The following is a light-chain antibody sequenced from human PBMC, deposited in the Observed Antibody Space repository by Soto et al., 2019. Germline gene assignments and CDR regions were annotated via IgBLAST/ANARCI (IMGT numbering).Light chain of an antibody. Sequence: QSVLTQPPSVSGAPGQRVTISCTGSSSNIGAGYDVHWYQQLPGTAPKLLIYGNSNRPSGVPDRFSGSKSGTSASLAITGLQAEDEADYYCQSYDSSHYVFGTGTKVTVL. CDR2: GNS. V-gene: IGLV1-40*01. J-gene: IGLJ1*01. CDR3: QSYDSSHYV. CDR1: SSNIGAGYD.